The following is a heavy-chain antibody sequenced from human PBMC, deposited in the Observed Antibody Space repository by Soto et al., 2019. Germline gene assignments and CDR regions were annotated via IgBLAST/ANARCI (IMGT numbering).Heavy chain of an antibody. CDR2: IKQDGSEK. V-gene: IGHV3-7*03. CDR1: GFTFSSYW. CDR3: ASSIVAEGIYYYYGMDV. D-gene: IGHD2-15*01. J-gene: IGHJ6*02. Sequence: GGSLRLSCAASGFTFSSYWMSWVRQAPGKGLEWVANIKQDGSEKYYVDSVKGRFTISRDNAKNSLYLQMNSLRAEDTAVYYCASSIVAEGIYYYYGMDVCGQGTTVTISS.